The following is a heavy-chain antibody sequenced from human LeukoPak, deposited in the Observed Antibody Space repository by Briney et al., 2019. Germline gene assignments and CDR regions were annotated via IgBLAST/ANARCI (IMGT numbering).Heavy chain of an antibody. D-gene: IGHD5-18*01. J-gene: IGHJ6*02. CDR3: ARGRDTKCPGRYYYGMDV. CDR2: IDHSGST. Sequence: SETLSLTCAVYGGSFSGYYWSWIRQPPGKGLEWIGEIDHSGSTNYNPSLKSRVTISVDTSKNQFSLKLSSVTAADTAVYYCARGRDTKCPGRYYYGMDVWGQGTTVTVSS. V-gene: IGHV4-34*01. CDR1: GGSFSGYY.